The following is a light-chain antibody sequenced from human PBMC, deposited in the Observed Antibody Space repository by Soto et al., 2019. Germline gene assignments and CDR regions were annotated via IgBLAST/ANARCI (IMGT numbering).Light chain of an antibody. J-gene: IGKJ3*01. CDR1: QSVSSSY. Sequence: EIVLTQSPGTLSLSPGARATLSCRASQSVSSSYLAWYQQKPGQAPRLLIHGASSRATGIPDRFSGSGSGTDFTLTISTLEAEDFAVYYYEEYGSSRGFTFGPGTKVDVK. CDR2: GAS. V-gene: IGKV3-20*01. CDR3: EEYGSSRGFT.